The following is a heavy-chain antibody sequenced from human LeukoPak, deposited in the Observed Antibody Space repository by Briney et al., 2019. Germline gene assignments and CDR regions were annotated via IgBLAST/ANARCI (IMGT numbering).Heavy chain of an antibody. CDR3: AKGDYYDSSGYPNEYYYYGMDV. J-gene: IGHJ6*02. D-gene: IGHD3-22*01. CDR1: GFTFSSYA. CDR2: ISGSGGST. Sequence: PGGSLRLSCAASGFTFSSYAMSWVRQAPGKGLEWASAISGSGGSTHYADSVKGRFTISRDNSKNTLYLQMNSLRAEDTAVYYCAKGDYYDSSGYPNEYYYYGMDVWGQGTTVTVSS. V-gene: IGHV3-23*01.